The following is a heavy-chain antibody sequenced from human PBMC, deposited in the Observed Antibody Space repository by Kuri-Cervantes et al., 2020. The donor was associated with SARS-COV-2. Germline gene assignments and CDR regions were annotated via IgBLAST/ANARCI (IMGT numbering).Heavy chain of an antibody. V-gene: IGHV3-30*03. CDR2: ISSDGINK. J-gene: IGHJ4*02. CDR3: ARARVGVFDF. CDR1: GFTFSSYS. D-gene: IGHD2-21*01. Sequence: GGSLRLSCAASGFTFSSYSMNWVRQAPGKGLEWVAMISSDGINKSYADSVKGRFTISRDNSRNTLYLQIISLRTEDTAVFYCARARVGVFDFWGQGALVTVSS.